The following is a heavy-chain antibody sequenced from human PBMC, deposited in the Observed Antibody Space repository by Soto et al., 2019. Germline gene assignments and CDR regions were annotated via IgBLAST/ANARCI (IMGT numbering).Heavy chain of an antibody. CDR1: GGSVSSCCNY. D-gene: IGHD6-6*01. V-gene: IGHV4-39*01. CDR2: IHNSGST. CDR3: ARGLSSPSATGI. Sequence: QPQLQESGPGLVKPSETLSLTCTVSGGSVSSCCNYWGWVRQPPGKGLEWIGSIHNSGSTSYNPSLRSRVTISVDTPKNQFSLTLTSVTAEDTAVYYCARGLSSPSATGIWGQGILVTVSS. J-gene: IGHJ4*02.